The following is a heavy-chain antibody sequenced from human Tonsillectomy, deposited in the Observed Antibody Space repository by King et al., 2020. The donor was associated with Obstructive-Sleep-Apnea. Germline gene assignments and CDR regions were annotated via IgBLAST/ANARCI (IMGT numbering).Heavy chain of an antibody. J-gene: IGHJ5*02. V-gene: IGHV3-23*04. CDR2: ISGSGDIA. Sequence: VQLVESGGGLVQPGGSLRLSCAASGFTFSNIGMNWVRQAPGKGLEWVSAISGSGDIAFYAESVKGRFTISRDNSKNTLYMQMNSLRDEDTAVYYCAPTSYYGSSGYSDHWGQGTLVTVSS. CDR3: APTSYYGSSGYSDH. D-gene: IGHD3-22*01. CDR1: GFTFSNIG.